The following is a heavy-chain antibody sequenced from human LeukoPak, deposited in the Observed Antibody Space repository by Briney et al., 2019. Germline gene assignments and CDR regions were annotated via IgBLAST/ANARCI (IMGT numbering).Heavy chain of an antibody. CDR2: INSNSGGI. CDR3: ARTSIAARRADFDY. V-gene: IGHV1-2*02. CDR1: GYTFTDYY. D-gene: IGHD6-6*01. Sequence: GASVRVSCKTSGYTFTDYYIHWMRQAPGQGLEWMGWINSNSGGISYAQKFQGRVTLTRDTPARTVFMALNRLTSDDTAVYYCARTSIAARRADFDYWGQGTVVTVSS. J-gene: IGHJ4*02.